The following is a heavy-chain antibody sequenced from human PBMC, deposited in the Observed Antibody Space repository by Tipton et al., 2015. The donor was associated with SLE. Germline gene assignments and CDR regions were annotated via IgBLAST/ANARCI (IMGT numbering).Heavy chain of an antibody. Sequence: TLSLTCTVSGGSISSSSYYWGWIRQPPGKGLEWIGEINHSGSTNYNPSLKSRVTISVDTSKNQFSLKLSSVTAADTAVYYCARAIAAADWGFDYWGQGTLVTVSS. D-gene: IGHD6-13*01. CDR3: ARAIAAADWGFDY. CDR2: INHSGST. CDR1: GGSISSSSYY. V-gene: IGHV4-39*07. J-gene: IGHJ4*02.